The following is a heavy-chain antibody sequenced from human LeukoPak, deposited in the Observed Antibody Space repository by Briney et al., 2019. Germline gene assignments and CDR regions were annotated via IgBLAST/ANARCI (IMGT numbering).Heavy chain of an antibody. CDR1: GHTSTTYA. Sequence: ASVKVSCKASGHTSTTYAIHWVRQAPGQGLEWMGWINAGDGNIKYSQKFQGRVTITGDTSASTAYMELSSLRSEDTAVYYCARGYWSSTSCYMDVWGQGTTVT. CDR3: ARGYWSSTSCYMDV. CDR2: INAGDGNI. V-gene: IGHV1-3*01. D-gene: IGHD2-2*01. J-gene: IGHJ6*02.